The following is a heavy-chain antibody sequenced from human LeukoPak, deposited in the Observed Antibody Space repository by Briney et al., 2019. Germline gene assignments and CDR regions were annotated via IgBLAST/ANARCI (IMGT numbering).Heavy chain of an antibody. CDR2: IRYDGSNK. D-gene: IGHD3-3*01. CDR1: GFTFSSYG. V-gene: IGHV3-30*02. CDR3: AKDRGLWSGYYYYMDV. J-gene: IGHJ6*03. Sequence: PGGSLRLSCAASGFTFSSYGMHWVRQAPGKGLEWVAFIRYDGSNKYYADSVKGRFTISRDNSKNTLYLQMNSLRAEDTAVYYCAKDRGLWSGYYYYMDVWGKGTTVTVSS.